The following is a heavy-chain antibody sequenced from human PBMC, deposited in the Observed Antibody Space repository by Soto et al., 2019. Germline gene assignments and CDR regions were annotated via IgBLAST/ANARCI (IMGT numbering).Heavy chain of an antibody. CDR2: IWYDGSKE. J-gene: IGHJ4*02. CDR3: ARDLYTTATDY. D-gene: IGHD1-26*01. Sequence: QVQLVESRGGVVQPGRSLRLSCAASGFTFTTYGIHWVRQAPGKGLEWVAVIWYDGSKEYYTDSVKGRFTLSRDNSRNTVYLQMNSLRAEDTAIYYCARDLYTTATDYWGQGTLVTVSS. CDR1: GFTFTTYG. V-gene: IGHV3-33*01.